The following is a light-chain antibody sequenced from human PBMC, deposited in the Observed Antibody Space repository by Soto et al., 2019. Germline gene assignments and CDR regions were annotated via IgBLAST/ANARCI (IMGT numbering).Light chain of an antibody. CDR3: QQYYSPPGP. V-gene: IGKV4-1*01. CDR2: WAS. CDR1: QSVLYSSNNKNY. Sequence: DIVMTQSPDSLAVSLGERATINCKSSQSVLYSSNNKNYLTWYQQKPGQPPKLLIYWASTRESGVPDRFSGRGFGNVFTLTIRALQAEDGAVYYCQQYYSPPGPFGQGTKGKIK. J-gene: IGKJ1*01.